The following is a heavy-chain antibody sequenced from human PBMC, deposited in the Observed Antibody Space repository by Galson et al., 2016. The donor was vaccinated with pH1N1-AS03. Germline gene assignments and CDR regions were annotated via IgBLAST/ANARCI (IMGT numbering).Heavy chain of an antibody. D-gene: IGHD6-19*01. CDR1: GFIFSSDW. CDR3: ARAMYTCGWYGMDV. V-gene: IGHV3-74*01. J-gene: IGHJ6*02. CDR2: ITSDGSSI. Sequence: SLRLSCAASGFIFSSDWMHWVRQVPGKGLVWVSRITSDGSSISYADAVKGRFTTSRDNAKNTLYLQMNSLRAEDTAVYHCARAMYTCGWYGMDVWGQGTTVTVSS.